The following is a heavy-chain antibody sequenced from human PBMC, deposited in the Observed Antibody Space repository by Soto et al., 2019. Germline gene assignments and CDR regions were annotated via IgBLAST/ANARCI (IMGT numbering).Heavy chain of an antibody. V-gene: IGHV3-23*01. CDR2: ITRSADST. J-gene: IGHJ3*01. CDR1: GLTFTDYG. Sequence: HGGSLRLSGAASGLTFTDYGMSWVRKTQGKGLEWVSHITRSADSTYYADSVKGRFTLSRDNSRNTLSLQMTSLRAEDTVLYYCVKEVNAHCSRTTCYHAFDFWGQGTMVTVSS. D-gene: IGHD2-2*01. CDR3: VKEVNAHCSRTTCYHAFDF.